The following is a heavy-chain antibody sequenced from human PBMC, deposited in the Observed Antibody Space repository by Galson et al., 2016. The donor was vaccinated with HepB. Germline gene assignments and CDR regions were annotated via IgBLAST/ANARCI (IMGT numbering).Heavy chain of an antibody. Sequence: CAISGDSVYNNGAAWVWIRQSPSRGLEWLGRTFYRSTWENHYAGSVINRITISPDTSRNQFSLHHTSLPPEDTAVYYCARAVMLGRGMDVWGQGTTVTVSS. D-gene: IGHD2-8*01. J-gene: IGHJ6*02. CDR3: ARAVMLGRGMDV. CDR1: GDSVYNNGAA. V-gene: IGHV6-1*01. CDR2: TFYRSTWEN.